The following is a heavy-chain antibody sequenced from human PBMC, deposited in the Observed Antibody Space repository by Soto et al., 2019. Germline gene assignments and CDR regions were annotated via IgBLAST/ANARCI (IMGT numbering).Heavy chain of an antibody. CDR1: GVTASDAW. V-gene: IGHV3-15*01. Sequence: XGSLRLSCLVAGVTASDAWMSWVRQAPGKGLEWVARIISKTDGGTTDYTAPVKGRFITSRDESENTLYLEMNSLKTEDTAVYFCTASRVQGAFDIWGQGTLVTVSS. CDR2: IISKTDGGTT. CDR3: TASRVQGAFDI. J-gene: IGHJ3*02.